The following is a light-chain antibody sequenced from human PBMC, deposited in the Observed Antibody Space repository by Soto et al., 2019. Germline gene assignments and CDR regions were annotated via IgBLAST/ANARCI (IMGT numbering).Light chain of an antibody. CDR1: QSVSSN. CDR3: QQYNTWPLT. CDR2: GAS. J-gene: IGKJ3*01. Sequence: EIVMTQSPATLSVSPGERATLSCRASQSVSSNLAWYQQKPGQAPRLLIYGASTRATGIPARFSGSGSGTEFTLTLSSLQSEDFAVYYCQQYNTWPLTFGPGTKVDIK. V-gene: IGKV3-15*01.